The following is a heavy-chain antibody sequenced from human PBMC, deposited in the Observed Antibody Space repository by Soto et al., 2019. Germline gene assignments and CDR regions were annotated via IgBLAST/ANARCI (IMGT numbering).Heavy chain of an antibody. CDR2: IKQDGSEI. V-gene: IGHV3-7*01. CDR1: GFTLSSYW. Sequence: EVQLVESGGGLVRPGESLRLSCAASGFTLSSYWMSWVRQAPGKGLEWVANIKQDGSEIFYVDSVKGRFTISRDNAKNSLYLQLNSLRAEDTAVYYGARSTMVRGVIINDWGQGTLVTVSS. D-gene: IGHD3-10*01. CDR3: ARSTMVRGVIIND. J-gene: IGHJ4*02.